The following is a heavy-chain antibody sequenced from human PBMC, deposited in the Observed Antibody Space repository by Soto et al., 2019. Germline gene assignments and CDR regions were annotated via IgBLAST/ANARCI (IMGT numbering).Heavy chain of an antibody. CDR2: ISYSGTV. J-gene: IGHJ4*02. D-gene: IGHD3-16*01. Sequence: PSKTLSLTCDVSSVSITSSNWWTCVRQPPGKGLKRLGKISYSGTVNYNATLRSRVTISVDKPKIQLSLKLMSVTAADTAVYYCARDYDGFDYWGPGILVTVSS. V-gene: IGHV4-4*02. CDR3: ARDYDGFDY. CDR1: SVSITSSNW.